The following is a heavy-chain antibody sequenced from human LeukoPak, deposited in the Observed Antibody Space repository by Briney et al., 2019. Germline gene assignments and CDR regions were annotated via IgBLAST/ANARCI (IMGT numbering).Heavy chain of an antibody. CDR3: AKDGLFRLLRFLELYYFDY. J-gene: IGHJ4*02. V-gene: IGHV3-33*06. D-gene: IGHD3-3*01. CDR1: GFTFSSYG. Sequence: GGSLRLSCAASGFTFSSYGMHWVRQAPGKGLEWVAVIWYDGSNKYYADSVKGRFTISRDNSKNTLYLQMNSLRAEDTAVYYRAKDGLFRLLRFLELYYFDYWGQGTLVTVSS. CDR2: IWYDGSNK.